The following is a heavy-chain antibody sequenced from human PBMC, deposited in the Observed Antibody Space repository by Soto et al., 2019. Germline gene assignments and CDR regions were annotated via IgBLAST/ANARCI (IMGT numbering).Heavy chain of an antibody. CDR2: IYHSGST. CDR3: ARDPGL. CDR1: GGSISSGGHS. Sequence: QLQLQESGSGLVKPSQTLSLTCAVSGGSISSGGHSWSWIRQPPGKGLEWIGYIYHSGSTYYNPSLKSRATTAVHRSKYQSPLNLSSVTAAHTAVYYCARDPGLWGRGTLVTVSS. J-gene: IGHJ2*01. V-gene: IGHV4-30-2*01.